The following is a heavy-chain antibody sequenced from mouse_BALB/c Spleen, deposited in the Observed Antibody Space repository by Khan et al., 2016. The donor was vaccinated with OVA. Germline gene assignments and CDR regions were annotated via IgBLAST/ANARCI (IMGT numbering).Heavy chain of an antibody. CDR1: GYSITSEFA. D-gene: IGHD2-4*01. V-gene: IGHV3-2*02. Sequence: EVQLQESGPGLVKPSQSLSLTCTVTGYSITSEFAWNWIRQFPGNKLEWMGYISYSGNTRYNPSLKSLISITRDTSRNQFFLQLNSVTTEDTATXYCYSWENYDYDPFPYWGQGTLVTVSA. CDR2: ISYSGNT. CDR3: YSWENYDYDPFPY. J-gene: IGHJ3*01.